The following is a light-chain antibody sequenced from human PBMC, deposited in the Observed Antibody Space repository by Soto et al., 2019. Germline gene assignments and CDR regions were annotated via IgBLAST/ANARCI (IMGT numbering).Light chain of an antibody. V-gene: IGKV3-15*01. CDR1: QSVSSN. CDR2: GAS. Sequence: EIVMTQSPATLSVSPGERATLSCRASQSVSSNLAWYRQKPGQAPRLLIYGASKRATGIPDRFSGSGSGTEFTLTITSLQSEDFVVYYCQQYNNWPPYTFGQGTKLEIK. CDR3: QQYNNWPPYT. J-gene: IGKJ2*01.